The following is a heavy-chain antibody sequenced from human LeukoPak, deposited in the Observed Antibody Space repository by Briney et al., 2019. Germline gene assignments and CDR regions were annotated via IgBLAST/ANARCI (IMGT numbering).Heavy chain of an antibody. CDR2: INPSSGGT. CDR1: GYTFTGYF. Sequence: ASVRVSCKPSGYTFTGYFIQWVRQAPGQGLEWMGWINPSSGGTNYPQKFQGRVTMSRDTSLSTAYMEVSGLTSDDTAVYYCARGVVAATFYYYMDVWGKGTTVTVAS. CDR3: ARGVVAATFYYYMDV. V-gene: IGHV1-2*02. D-gene: IGHD2-15*01. J-gene: IGHJ6*03.